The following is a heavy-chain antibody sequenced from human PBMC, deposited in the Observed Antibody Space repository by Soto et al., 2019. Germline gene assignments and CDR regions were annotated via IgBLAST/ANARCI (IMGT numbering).Heavy chain of an antibody. V-gene: IGHV1-18*01. CDR3: ARVGPAPYDYYGMDV. CDR1: GYSFTTYG. J-gene: IGHJ6*02. CDR2: ISAYNGNT. Sequence: QVQLVQSGGEVKKPGASVKVSCKTSGYSFTTYGISWVRQAPGQGLEWMGWISAYNGNTNYAQKLQDRVTMTTVTAASTAYLELRSLRSDDTAVYYSARVGPAPYDYYGMDVWGQGSGVTVPS.